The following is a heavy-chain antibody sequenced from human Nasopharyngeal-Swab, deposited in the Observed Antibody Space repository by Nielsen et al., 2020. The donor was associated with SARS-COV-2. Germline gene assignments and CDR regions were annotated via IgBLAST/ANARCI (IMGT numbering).Heavy chain of an antibody. V-gene: IGHV1-8*01. CDR1: GYTFTSYD. J-gene: IGHJ6*02. D-gene: IGHD5-12*01. CDR2: MNPYSGNT. CDR3: ARDMGGYGIEDYYYYYGMDV. Sequence: ASVKVSCKASGYTFTSYDINWVRQATAQGLEWMGWMNPYSGNTGYAQKFQCRVTMTRNTSISTAYMELSSLRSEDTAVYYCARDMGGYGIEDYYYYYGMDVWGQGTTVTVSS.